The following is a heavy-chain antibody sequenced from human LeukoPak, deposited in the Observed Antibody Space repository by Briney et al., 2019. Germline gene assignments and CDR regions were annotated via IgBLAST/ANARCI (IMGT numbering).Heavy chain of an antibody. CDR1: GYTHSELY. D-gene: IGHD2-21*01. Sequence: ASVKVFCEVSGYTHSELYMHWVRHAPGKGLEWGGGFHHEDGEKIYAQKFQGTGTMTEDTSTDTAYMELSSLRSEDTAVYYCATYRVLFRPYFQHWGQGTLVTVSS. CDR2: FHHEDGEK. V-gene: IGHV1-24*01. CDR3: ATYRVLFRPYFQH. J-gene: IGHJ1*01.